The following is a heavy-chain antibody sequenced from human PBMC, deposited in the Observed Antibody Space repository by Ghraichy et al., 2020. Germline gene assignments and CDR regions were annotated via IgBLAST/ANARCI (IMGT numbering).Heavy chain of an antibody. CDR2: INHSGSI. D-gene: IGHD1-7*01. J-gene: IGHJ5*02. CDR3: APGWNYVPRDP. Sequence: SETLSLTCAVYGGSFSGYYWSWIRQPPGKGLEWIGEINHSGSINYNPSLKSRVTISVDTSKNQFSLKLSSVTAADTAVYYCAPGWNYVPRDPWGQGTLVTVSS. CDR1: GGSFSGYY. V-gene: IGHV4-34*01.